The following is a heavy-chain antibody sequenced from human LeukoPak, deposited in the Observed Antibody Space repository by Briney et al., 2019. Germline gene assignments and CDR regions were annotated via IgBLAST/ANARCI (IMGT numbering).Heavy chain of an antibody. CDR1: GYTFTSYG. V-gene: IGHV1-18*01. CDR2: ISAYNGNT. D-gene: IGHD3-9*01. Sequence: GASEKVSCKASGYTFTSYGISWVRQAPGQGLEWMGWISAYNGNTNYAQKLQGRVTTTTDTSTSTAYMELRSLRSDDTAVYYCARVYYDILTGYYSGGYMDVWGKGTTVTISS. J-gene: IGHJ6*03. CDR3: ARVYYDILTGYYSGGYMDV.